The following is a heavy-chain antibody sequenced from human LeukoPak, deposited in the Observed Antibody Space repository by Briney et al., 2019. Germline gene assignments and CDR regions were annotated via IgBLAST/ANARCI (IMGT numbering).Heavy chain of an antibody. Sequence: ASVKVSCKASGYTFISHDINLLRQAPGQGLEWLGWINPNGGNTGFAQKFQGRVTMTRNTSMNTAYMELTSLTSDDTAVYYCARGRSGFLIDFRPTPAFDYWGQGTLVTVSS. CDR2: INPNGGNT. D-gene: IGHD3-22*01. CDR1: GYTFISHD. J-gene: IGHJ4*02. V-gene: IGHV1-8*01. CDR3: ARGRSGFLIDFRPTPAFDY.